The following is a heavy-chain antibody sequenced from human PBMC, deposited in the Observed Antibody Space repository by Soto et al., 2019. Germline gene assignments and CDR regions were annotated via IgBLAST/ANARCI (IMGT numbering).Heavy chain of an antibody. CDR3: VRDRDWYFDI. J-gene: IGHJ2*01. V-gene: IGHV3-33*01. Sequence: QVQLVESGGGVVQPGRSLRLSCAASGYTFSKYGIHWVRQAPGKGLEWVAVVWYDGSNQYYADSVKGRFTISKDNYKNTVDLKMNSLRDEDTAVYYCVRDRDWYFDIWGRGTLVTVSS. CDR2: VWYDGSNQ. CDR1: GYTFSKYG.